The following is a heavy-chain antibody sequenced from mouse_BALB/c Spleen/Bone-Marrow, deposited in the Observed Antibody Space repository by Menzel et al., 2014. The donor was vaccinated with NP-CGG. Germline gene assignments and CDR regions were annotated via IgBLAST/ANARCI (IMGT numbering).Heavy chain of an antibody. D-gene: IGHD3-3*01. J-gene: IGHJ3*01. V-gene: IGHV1-18*01. Sequence: VQLQQSGPELVKPGASVRISCKTSGYTFTEYTIHWVKQSHGKSLEWIGVINPNNGDTNYSQKFKDKATLTVEKSSTTAYMELSSLTSDDSAVYYCARGRGAYWGQGTLVTVSA. CDR3: ARGRGAY. CDR1: GYTFTEYT. CDR2: INPNNGDT.